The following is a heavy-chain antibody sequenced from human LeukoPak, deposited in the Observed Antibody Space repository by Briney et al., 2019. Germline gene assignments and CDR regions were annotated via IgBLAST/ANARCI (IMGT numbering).Heavy chain of an antibody. J-gene: IGHJ6*03. V-gene: IGHV4-39*07. CDR1: GGSISSSSYY. CDR3: ARVAEDIVATVEPNYYYYYYMDV. Sequence: PSETLSLTCTVSGGSISSSSYYWGWLRQPPGKGLEWIGSIYYSGSTYYNPSLKSRVTISVDTSKNQFSLKLSSVTAADTAVYYCARVAEDIVATVEPNYYYYYYMDVWGKGTTVTVSS. D-gene: IGHD5-12*01. CDR2: IYYSGST.